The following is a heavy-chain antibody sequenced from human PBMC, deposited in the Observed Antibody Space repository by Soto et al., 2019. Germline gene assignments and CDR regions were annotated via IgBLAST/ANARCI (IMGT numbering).Heavy chain of an antibody. J-gene: IGHJ3*02. V-gene: IGHV4-34*01. CDR3: ARAWYDYIWGSYRKLPDAFDI. D-gene: IGHD3-16*02. Sequence: SETLSLTCAVYGGSFSGYYWSWIRQPPGKGLEWIGEINHSGSTNYNPSLKSRVTISVDTSKNQFSLKLSSVTAADTAVYYCARAWYDYIWGSYRKLPDAFDIWGQGTMVTVSS. CDR2: INHSGST. CDR1: GGSFSGYY.